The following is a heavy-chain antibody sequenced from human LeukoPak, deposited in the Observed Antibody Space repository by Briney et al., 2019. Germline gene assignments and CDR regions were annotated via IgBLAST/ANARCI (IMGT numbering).Heavy chain of an antibody. V-gene: IGHV3-9*01. CDR1: GFTFDDYA. Sequence: PGGSLRLSCAASGFTFDDYAMHWVRQAPGKGLEWVSGISWNSGSIGYADSVKGRFTISRDNAKNSLYLQMNSLRAEDTALYYCAKATSAAATVTTFDYWGQGTLVTVSS. J-gene: IGHJ4*02. CDR3: AKATSAAATVTTFDY. D-gene: IGHD4-17*01. CDR2: ISWNSGSI.